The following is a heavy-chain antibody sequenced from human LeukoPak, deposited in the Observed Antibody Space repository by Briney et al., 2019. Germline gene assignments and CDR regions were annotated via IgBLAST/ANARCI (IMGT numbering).Heavy chain of an antibody. CDR2: ISSSSSTI. CDR3: ARDRGGSYSAIDY. J-gene: IGHJ4*02. CDR1: GFTFSSYS. Sequence: GGSLRFSCAASGFTFSSYSMNWVRQAPGKGLEWVSFISSSSSTIYYADSVNGRFTISRDNAKNSLYLQMNSLRAEDTAVYYCARDRGGSYSAIDYWGQGTLVTVSS. V-gene: IGHV3-48*04. D-gene: IGHD1-26*01.